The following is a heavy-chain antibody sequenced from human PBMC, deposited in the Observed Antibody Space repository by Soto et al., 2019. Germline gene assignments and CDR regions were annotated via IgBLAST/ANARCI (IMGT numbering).Heavy chain of an antibody. Sequence: EVQLLESGGGLVQPGGSLRLSCAASGFTFSNYAMTWVRQAPGKGLEWVSVITGSGGGTYFVDSVKGRFTISRDNSTNTVYLQMNSLRAEDTAVYYCAKRPLTAAGFDYWGQATLVTVSS. CDR3: AKRPLTAAGFDY. D-gene: IGHD6-13*01. V-gene: IGHV3-23*01. CDR2: ITGSGGGT. CDR1: GFTFSNYA. J-gene: IGHJ4*02.